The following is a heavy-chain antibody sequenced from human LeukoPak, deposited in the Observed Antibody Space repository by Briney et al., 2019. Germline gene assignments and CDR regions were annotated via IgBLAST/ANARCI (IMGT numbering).Heavy chain of an antibody. J-gene: IGHJ4*02. CDR1: GFTLSSYE. CDR3: AREVGHSSSWGFDY. CDR2: ISSSGSTI. V-gene: IGHV3-48*03. D-gene: IGHD6-13*01. Sequence: PGGSLRLSCAASGFTLSSYEMNWVRQAPGKGLEWVSFISSSGSTIYYADSVKGRFTISRDNAKNSLYLQMNSLRAEDTAVYFCAREVGHSSSWGFDYWGQGTLVTVSS.